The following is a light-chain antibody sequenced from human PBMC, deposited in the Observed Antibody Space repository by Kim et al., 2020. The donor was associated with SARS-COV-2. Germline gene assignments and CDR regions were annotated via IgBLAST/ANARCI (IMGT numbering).Light chain of an antibody. V-gene: IGLV2-14*01. J-gene: IGLJ3*02. CDR3: SSYTTRATWV. CDR2: DVT. Sequence: QSALTQPASVSGSPGQSITISCTGTSSDIGYYNYVSWYQQSPAKAPKLIIYDVTKWPSGVSNRFSGSKSGNTASLTISGLQAEDEADYYCSSYTTRATWVFGGGTQLTVL. CDR1: SSDIGYYNY.